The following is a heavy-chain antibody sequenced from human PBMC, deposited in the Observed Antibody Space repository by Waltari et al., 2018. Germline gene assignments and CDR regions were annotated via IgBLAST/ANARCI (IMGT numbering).Heavy chain of an antibody. J-gene: IGHJ3*02. CDR1: GYTLTELS. V-gene: IGHV1-24*01. D-gene: IGHD6-19*01. CDR3: ATDPAVAGTAGAFDI. Sequence: QVQLVQSGAEVKKPGASVKVSCKVSGYTLTELSMHWVRQAPGKGLEWMGGFDPEDGETIYAQKFQGRVTMTEETSTDTAYMELSSLRSEDTAVYYCATDPAVAGTAGAFDIWGQGTMVTVSS. CDR2: FDPEDGET.